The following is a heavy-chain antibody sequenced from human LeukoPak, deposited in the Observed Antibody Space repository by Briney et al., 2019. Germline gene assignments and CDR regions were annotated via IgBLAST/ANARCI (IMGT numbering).Heavy chain of an antibody. D-gene: IGHD1-26*01. CDR3: AKDLVGAEVGY. V-gene: IGHV3-53*01. CDR2: IYSGGST. Sequence: GGSLRLSCAASGFTVSSNYMSWVRQAPGKGLEWVSVIYSGGSTYYADSVKGRFTISRDNSKNTLYLQMNSLRAEDTAVYYCAKDLVGAEVGYWGQGTLVTVSS. CDR1: GFTVSSNY. J-gene: IGHJ4*02.